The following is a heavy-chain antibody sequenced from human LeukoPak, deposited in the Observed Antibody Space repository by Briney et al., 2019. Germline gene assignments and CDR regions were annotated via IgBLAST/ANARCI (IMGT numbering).Heavy chain of an antibody. V-gene: IGHV4-4*07. Sequence: PSETLSLTCTVSGDSISGFYWSWIRQPAGKGLQWIGRIYPSGSTNYNPSLKSRVTMPVDRSTNKFSLTVRSVTAADTALYYCARGLPSYGDYVDYYFYMDVWGKGTTVT. CDR3: ARGLPSYGDYVDYYFYMDV. D-gene: IGHD4-17*01. CDR1: GDSISGFY. CDR2: IYPSGST. J-gene: IGHJ6*03.